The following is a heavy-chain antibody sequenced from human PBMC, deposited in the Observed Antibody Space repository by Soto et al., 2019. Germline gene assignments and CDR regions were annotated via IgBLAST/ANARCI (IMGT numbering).Heavy chain of an antibody. CDR2: MNPINGAA. D-gene: IGHD6-13*01. CDR1: GYDFTAYD. CDR3: GRGPSPRAPAGGTPYYYAMDV. V-gene: IGHV1-8*02. J-gene: IGHJ6*02. Sequence: ASVKVSCKTSGYDFTAYDINWVRQASGQGLEWMGWMNPINGAAGSARRFQGRVSMTRNTATGTAYLELTSLRSDDTAVYYCGRGPSPRAPAGGTPYYYAMDVWGQGTTVTVSS.